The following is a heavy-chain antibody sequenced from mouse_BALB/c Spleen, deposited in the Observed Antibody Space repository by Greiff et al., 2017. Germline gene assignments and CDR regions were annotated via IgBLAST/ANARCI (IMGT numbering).Heavy chain of an antibody. Sequence: QVQLQQSGAELAKPGASVKMSCKASGYTFTSYWMHWVKQRPGQGLEWIGYINPSTGYTEYNQKFKGKATLTADKSSSTAYMELRSLTSEDSAVYYCTRKDYWYFDVWGAGTTVTVSS. CDR1: GYTFTSYW. J-gene: IGHJ1*01. CDR3: TRKDYWYFDV. V-gene: IGHV1-7*01. CDR2: INPSTGYT.